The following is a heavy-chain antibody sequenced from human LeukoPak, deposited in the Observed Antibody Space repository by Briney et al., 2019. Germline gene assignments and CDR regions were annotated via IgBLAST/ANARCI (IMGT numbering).Heavy chain of an antibody. CDR1: GFTVSSNY. CDR3: ARGAGYNYPYYFDY. Sequence: GGSLRLSCAASGFTVSSNYMNWVRQAPGKGLEWVSVIYGGGNIYYADSVKGRFTISRDNSKNTLYLQMNSLRAEDTAVHYCARGAGYNYPYYFDYWGQGTLVTVSS. V-gene: IGHV3-53*01. D-gene: IGHD5-24*01. J-gene: IGHJ4*02. CDR2: IYGGGNI.